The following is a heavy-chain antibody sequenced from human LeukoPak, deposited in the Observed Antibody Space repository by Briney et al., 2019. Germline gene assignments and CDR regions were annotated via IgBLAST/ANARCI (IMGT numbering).Heavy chain of an antibody. CDR1: GGSISSYY. Sequence: SETLSLTCTVSGGSISSYYWSWIRQPPGKGLEWIGEINHSGSTNYIPSLKSRVTISVDTSKNQFSLKLSSVTAADTAVYYCATGRMDVWGKGTTVTVSS. V-gene: IGHV4-34*01. J-gene: IGHJ6*04. CDR3: ATGRMDV. CDR2: INHSGST.